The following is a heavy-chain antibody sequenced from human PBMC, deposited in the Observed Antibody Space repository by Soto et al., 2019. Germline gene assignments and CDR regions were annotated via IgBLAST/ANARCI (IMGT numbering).Heavy chain of an antibody. Sequence: QVQLQESGPGLVKPSETLSLICTVSGASVNNYYWSWIRQPAGGGLEWIGRVLTNGGANYNPSLKSRVSMSVDTSKNQFSLNLRSVTAADTAIYFCARERYQVLSDGMDVWGQGTSVTVSS. CDR2: VLTNGGA. D-gene: IGHD3-16*01. CDR3: ARERYQVLSDGMDV. J-gene: IGHJ6*02. CDR1: GASVNNYY. V-gene: IGHV4-4*07.